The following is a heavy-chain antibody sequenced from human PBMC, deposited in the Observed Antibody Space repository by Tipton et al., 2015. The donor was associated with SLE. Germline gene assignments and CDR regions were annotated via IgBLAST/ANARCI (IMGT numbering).Heavy chain of an antibody. CDR3: AKEGGGQSIYDWYFDL. CDR2: ISYDGSNK. J-gene: IGHJ2*01. CDR1: GFIFSSYA. Sequence: RSLRLSCAASGFIFSSYAMHWVRQAPGKGLEWVAVISYDGSNKYYADSVKGRVTISRDSSKNTLYLEMNNLRAEDTAVYYCAKEGGGQSIYDWYFDLWGRGTLVTVSS. D-gene: IGHD2-15*01. V-gene: IGHV3-30*04.